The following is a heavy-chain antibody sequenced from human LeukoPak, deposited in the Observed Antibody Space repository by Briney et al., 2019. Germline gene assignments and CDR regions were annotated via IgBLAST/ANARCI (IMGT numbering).Heavy chain of an antibody. V-gene: IGHV6-1*01. CDR2: TYYRSKWYN. CDR3: VRGSWFYP. J-gene: IGHJ5*02. CDR1: GDSVSNDSGA. D-gene: IGHD3-10*01. Sequence: SQTLSLTCAISGDSVSNDSGAWSWIRQSPSRGLEWLGRTYYRSKWYNDYAVSVKSRITINADTSKNQFSLQLSSVTPEDTAMYYCVRGSWFYPWGQGTLVTVSS.